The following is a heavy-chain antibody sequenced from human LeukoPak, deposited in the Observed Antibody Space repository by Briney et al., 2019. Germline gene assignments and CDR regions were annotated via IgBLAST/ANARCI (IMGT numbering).Heavy chain of an antibody. CDR2: IYHSGST. Sequence: PSETLSLTCAVCGYSISSGYYWGWIRQPPGKGLEWIGSIYHSGSTYYNPSLKSRVTISVDTSKNQFSLKLSSVTAADTAVYYCARADSGYDFHYWGQGTLVTVSS. V-gene: IGHV4-38-2*01. J-gene: IGHJ4*02. D-gene: IGHD5-12*01. CDR1: GYSISSGYY. CDR3: ARADSGYDFHY.